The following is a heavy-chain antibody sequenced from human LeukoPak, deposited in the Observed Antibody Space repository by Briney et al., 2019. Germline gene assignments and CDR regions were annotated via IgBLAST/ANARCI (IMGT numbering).Heavy chain of an antibody. Sequence: SETLSLTCAVYGGSFSGYYWSWIRQPPGKGLEWIGEINHSGSTNYNPSLKSRVTISVDTSKSQFSLRLSSVTAADTAVYYCARGRRATPYYYYMDVWGKGTTVTVSS. D-gene: IGHD2-15*01. V-gene: IGHV4-34*01. CDR1: GGSFSGYY. CDR2: INHSGST. J-gene: IGHJ6*03. CDR3: ARGRRATPYYYYMDV.